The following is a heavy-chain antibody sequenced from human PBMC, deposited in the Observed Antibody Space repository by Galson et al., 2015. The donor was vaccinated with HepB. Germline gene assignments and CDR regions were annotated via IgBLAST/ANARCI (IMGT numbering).Heavy chain of an antibody. CDR3: ATVGWGVDGDYRFYYAMDA. V-gene: IGHV3-30*02. D-gene: IGHD4-17*01. J-gene: IGHJ6*02. CDR1: GFTFSSYA. Sequence: SLRLSCAASGFTFSSYAMHWVRQAPGKGLEWVAFIKYDGSSPNCADSVKGRFTISRDNSMHRLYLEMNGLRPEDTAAYYCATVGWGVDGDYRFYYAMDAWGQGTTVIVSS. CDR2: IKYDGSSP.